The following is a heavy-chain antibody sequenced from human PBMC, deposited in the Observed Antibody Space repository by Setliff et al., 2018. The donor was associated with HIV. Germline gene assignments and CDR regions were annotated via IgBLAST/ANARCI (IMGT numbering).Heavy chain of an antibody. Sequence: SETLSLTCTVSGGSISSGSYYWSWIRQPAGKGLEWIGRIYTSGSTNYNPSLKSRVTISVDTSKTQFSLNLRSVTAADTAVYYCVRELLGSGGTVPEVNFFDSWGQGTLGTVSS. V-gene: IGHV4-61*02. CDR3: VRELLGSGGTVPEVNFFDS. CDR2: IYTSGST. D-gene: IGHD1-26*01. CDR1: GGSISSGSYY. J-gene: IGHJ5*01.